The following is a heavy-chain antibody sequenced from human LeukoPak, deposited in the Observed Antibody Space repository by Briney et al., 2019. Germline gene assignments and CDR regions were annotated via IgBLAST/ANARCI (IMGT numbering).Heavy chain of an antibody. CDR1: GFTFSTTD. CDR3: AKGGYFSFDM. Sequence: PGGSLRLSCAASGFTFSTTDMSWHRQTPGKGLEWVSGISGTNGITSYADPVKGRFTIARDNSKNTLYLQMHSLRAEDTAIYFCAKGGYFSFDMWGQGTKVTVSS. CDR2: ISGTNGIT. V-gene: IGHV3-23*01. D-gene: IGHD2-2*03. J-gene: IGHJ3*02.